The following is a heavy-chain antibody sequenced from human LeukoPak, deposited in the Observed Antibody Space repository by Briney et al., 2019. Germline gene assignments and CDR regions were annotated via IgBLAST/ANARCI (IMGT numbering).Heavy chain of an antibody. CDR1: GYTFTGYY. Sequence: ASVKVSCKASGYTFTGYYMHWVRQVPGQGPEWMGWIHPISGDTNQAQKFQGWVTLTRDTSISTAYMDLSRLTSDDTAVYYCARGHINGHDFDYWGQGTLVTVSS. V-gene: IGHV1-2*04. J-gene: IGHJ4*02. CDR3: ARGHINGHDFDY. D-gene: IGHD1-20*01. CDR2: IHPISGDT.